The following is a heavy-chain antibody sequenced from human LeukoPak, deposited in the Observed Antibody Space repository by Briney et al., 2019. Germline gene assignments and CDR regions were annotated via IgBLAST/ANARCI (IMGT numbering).Heavy chain of an antibody. D-gene: IGHD2-2*01. CDR3: ASFVVVPAAAPFQH. V-gene: IGHV4-59*12. CDR2: IYYSGST. J-gene: IGHJ1*01. Sequence: SETLSLTCTVSGGSISSYYWSWIRQPPGKGLEWIGYIYYSGSTNYNPSLKSRLTMSVDMSKNQFSLKLSSVTAADTAVYYCASFVVVPAAAPFQHWGQGTLVTVSS. CDR1: GGSISSYY.